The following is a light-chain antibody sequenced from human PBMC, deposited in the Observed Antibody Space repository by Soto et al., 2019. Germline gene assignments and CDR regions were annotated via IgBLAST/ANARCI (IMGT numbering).Light chain of an antibody. J-gene: IGKJ2*01. CDR3: QQRYSTPYT. Sequence: DILMTQSPSSLSASLGARVTLTCRASQSISSYLNWYQQQPGQAPKLLIYAASSLPSGVPARFSGSGSGTEVTLTSSRQQPEDVATYYCQQRYSTPYTFGQGTEVEIK. V-gene: IGKV1-39*01. CDR2: AAS. CDR1: QSISSY.